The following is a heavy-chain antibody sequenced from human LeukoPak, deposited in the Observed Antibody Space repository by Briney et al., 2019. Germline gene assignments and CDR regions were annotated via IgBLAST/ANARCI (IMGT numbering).Heavy chain of an antibody. CDR1: GFTFSSYG. D-gene: IGHD1-14*01. CDR3: VKDNPLDY. CDR2: IRYDGNIK. Sequence: GGSLRLSCGASGFTFSSYGMLWVRQSPGKGLEWVAFIRYDGNIKFYADSMKGRFTISRDNSKNTLYLHINSLRPEDTALYYCVKDNPLDYWGQGTLVTVSS. V-gene: IGHV3-30*02. J-gene: IGHJ4*02.